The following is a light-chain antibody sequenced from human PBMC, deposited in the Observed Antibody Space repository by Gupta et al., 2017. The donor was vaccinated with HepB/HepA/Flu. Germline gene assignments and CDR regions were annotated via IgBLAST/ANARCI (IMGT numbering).Light chain of an antibody. J-gene: IGKJ1*01. V-gene: IGKV3-20*01. CDR2: DAS. Sequence: EIVLTQSPCTLSLSPVERATLSCRASQSVSSSHLAWYQQKPGQAPRLLIYDASSRATSIPDRISGGGCGTDFTLTISRLEPEDFAVYYCQQYGSCPWTFGQGTKVEIK. CDR3: QQYGSCPWT. CDR1: QSVSSSH.